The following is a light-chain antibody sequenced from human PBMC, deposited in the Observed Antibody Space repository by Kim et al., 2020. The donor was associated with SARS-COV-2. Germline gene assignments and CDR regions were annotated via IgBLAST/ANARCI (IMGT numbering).Light chain of an antibody. V-gene: IGKV1-5*03. Sequence: ASVGDRVTITCRASQSISSWLAWYQQKPGKAPKLLIYKASSLESGVPSRFSGSGSGTEFTITISSLQPDDFATYYCQQYNSYPWTFGQGTKVEIK. J-gene: IGKJ1*01. CDR1: QSISSW. CDR2: KAS. CDR3: QQYNSYPWT.